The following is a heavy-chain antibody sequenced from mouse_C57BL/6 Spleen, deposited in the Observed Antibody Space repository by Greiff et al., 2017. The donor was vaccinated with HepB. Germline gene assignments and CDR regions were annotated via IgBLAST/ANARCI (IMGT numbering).Heavy chain of an antibody. D-gene: IGHD1-1*01. CDR1: GYTFTSYW. J-gene: IGHJ3*01. V-gene: IGHV1-69*01. CDR3: AYCSSSYGPWWAY. Sequence: QVQLQQPGAELVMPGASVKLSCKASGYTFTSYWMHWVKQRPGQGLEWIGEIDPSDSYTNYNQKFKGKSTLTVDKSSSTAYMQLSSLTSEDSAVYYGAYCSSSYGPWWAYWGQGTLVTVSA. CDR2: IDPSDSYT.